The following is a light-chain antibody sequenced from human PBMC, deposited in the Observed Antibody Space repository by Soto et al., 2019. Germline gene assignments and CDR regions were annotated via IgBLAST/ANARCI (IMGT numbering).Light chain of an antibody. CDR3: QQYNDWPPVT. J-gene: IGKJ5*01. Sequence: EIVMTQSPATLSVSPGERATLSCRASQSVSSSLAWYQQKPGQAPRLLVYGASTRATGVPARFSGSGSGTEFALTISSLQSEDFAVYYCQQYNDWPPVTFGQGTRLEIK. V-gene: IGKV3-15*01. CDR2: GAS. CDR1: QSVSSS.